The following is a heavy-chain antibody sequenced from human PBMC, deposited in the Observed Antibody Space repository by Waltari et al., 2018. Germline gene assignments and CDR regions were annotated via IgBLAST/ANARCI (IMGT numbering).Heavy chain of an antibody. CDR2: SSHSGST. CDR3: ARTWGYSPPLGWFDP. Sequence: QVQLHQWGAGLLKPSETLSLTCAVSGGPFTDSSWTWIRQSPDKGREWIVESSHSGSTNYHPSLNSRVTMSVDTMKRQFSLKLTSVTAADTAVYFCARTWGYSPPLGWFDPWGRGTRVTVSS. D-gene: IGHD1-26*01. V-gene: IGHV4-34*01. J-gene: IGHJ5*02. CDR1: GGPFTDSS.